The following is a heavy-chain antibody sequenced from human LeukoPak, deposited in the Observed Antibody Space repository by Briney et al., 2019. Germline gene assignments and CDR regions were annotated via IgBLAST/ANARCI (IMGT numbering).Heavy chain of an antibody. CDR3: ARHFARGSMTSPAGY. V-gene: IGHV3-23*01. D-gene: IGHD2-2*01. Sequence: GGSLRLSCAASGFTFSSYAMTWVRQAPGKGLEWVSALSGSGGSTYYADSVKGRFTISRDNSKNTLYLQMNSLRAADTAMYYCARHFARGSMTSPAGYWGQGTLVTVSS. CDR2: LSGSGGST. J-gene: IGHJ4*02. CDR1: GFTFSSYA.